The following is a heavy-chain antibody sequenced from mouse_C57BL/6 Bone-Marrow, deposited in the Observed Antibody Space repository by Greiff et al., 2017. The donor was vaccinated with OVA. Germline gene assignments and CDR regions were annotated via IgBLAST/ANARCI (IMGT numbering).Heavy chain of an antibody. CDR2: IYPSDSET. CDR1: GYTFTSYW. Sequence: QVQLKQPGAELVRPGSSVKLSCKASGYTFTSYWMDWVKQRPGQGLEWIGNIYPSDSETHYNQKFKDKATLTVDKSSSTAYMQLSSLTSEDSAVYYCARFPLYYYGSSWYFDVWGTGTTVTVSS. V-gene: IGHV1-61*01. J-gene: IGHJ1*03. CDR3: ARFPLYYYGSSWYFDV. D-gene: IGHD1-1*01.